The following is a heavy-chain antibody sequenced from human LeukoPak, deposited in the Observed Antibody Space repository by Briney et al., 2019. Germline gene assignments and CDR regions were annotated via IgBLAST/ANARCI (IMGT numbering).Heavy chain of an antibody. CDR2: ISAYNGNT. Sequence: GASVKVSCKASGYTFTNYGISWVRQAPGQGLEWMGWISAYNGNTNYAHQLQGRVTMTTDASTRTAYMELSSLRSEDTAVYYCARAETTVTTSLIDYWGQGTLVTVSS. D-gene: IGHD4-17*01. J-gene: IGHJ4*02. CDR1: GYTFTNYG. V-gene: IGHV1-18*01. CDR3: ARAETTVTTSLIDY.